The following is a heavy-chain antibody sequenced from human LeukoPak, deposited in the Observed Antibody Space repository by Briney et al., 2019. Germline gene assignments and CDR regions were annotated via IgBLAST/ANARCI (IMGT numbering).Heavy chain of an antibody. J-gene: IGHJ4*02. D-gene: IGHD3-16*02. Sequence: PGGSLRLSCAASGFTFSDYYMSWIRQAPGKGLEWVSTISGSGANTYYADSVRGRFTISRDNSKNTLYLHMNSLRAEDTAVYYCAKERACYTNPYYFDYWGQGTLVTVSS. CDR1: GFTFSDYY. CDR3: AKERACYTNPYYFDY. V-gene: IGHV3-23*01. CDR2: ISGSGANT.